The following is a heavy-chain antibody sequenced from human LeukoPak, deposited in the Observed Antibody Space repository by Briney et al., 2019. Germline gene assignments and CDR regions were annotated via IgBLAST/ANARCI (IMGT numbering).Heavy chain of an antibody. V-gene: IGHV4-59*08. Sequence: SETLSLTCSVSSDPFTNYFWSWVRQPPGKGLEWIGYVYFDGTTNYNPSLMSRVTISVNATKNQFSLRLNSVTALDTAVYFCARLTVGLYFDAWGQGALVTV. CDR1: SDPFTNYF. CDR3: ARLTVGLYFDA. D-gene: IGHD1-20*01. CDR2: VYFDGTT. J-gene: IGHJ4*02.